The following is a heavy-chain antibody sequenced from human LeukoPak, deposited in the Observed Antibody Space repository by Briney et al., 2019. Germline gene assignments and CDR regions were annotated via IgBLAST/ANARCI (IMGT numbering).Heavy chain of an antibody. D-gene: IGHD5-18*01. CDR3: ASIFSSGYSYFDY. CDR2: ISDDGNNP. J-gene: IGHJ4*02. CDR1: GFTFSSYP. V-gene: IGHV3-30-3*01. Sequence: SGRSLRLSCAASGFTFSSYPIHWVRQAPGKGLDWVAVISDDGNNPYYSDSVKGRFTISRDNSKNTVYLQMNSLRAEDTAVYYCASIFSSGYSYFDYWDQGTLVTVSS.